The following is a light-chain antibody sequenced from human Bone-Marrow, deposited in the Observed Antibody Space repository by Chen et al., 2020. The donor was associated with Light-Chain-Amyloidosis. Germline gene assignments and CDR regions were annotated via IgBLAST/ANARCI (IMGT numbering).Light chain of an antibody. Sequence: SYVLTQLSSVSVAPGQTATIACGGNNIGSTSVHWYQQTPGQAPLLVVYDDSDRSSGIHERCSGSNSGNTATLTISRVEAGDEADYYCQVWDRSSDRPVFGGGTKLPVL. CDR1: NIGSTS. CDR3: QVWDRSSDRPV. CDR2: DDS. J-gene: IGLJ3*02. V-gene: IGLV3-21*02.